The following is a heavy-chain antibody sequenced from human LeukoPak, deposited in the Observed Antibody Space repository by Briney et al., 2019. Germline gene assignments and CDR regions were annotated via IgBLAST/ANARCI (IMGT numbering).Heavy chain of an antibody. D-gene: IGHD3-10*01. CDR2: IIPILGIA. Sequence: SSVKVSCKASGGTFSSYAISWVRQAPGQGLEWIGRIIPILGIANYALKFQGRVTITADKSTSTAYMELSSLRSEDTAVYYCARERYGSGSSMGRNWFDPWGQGSLVTVSS. CDR1: GGTFSSYA. V-gene: IGHV1-69*04. J-gene: IGHJ5*02. CDR3: ARERYGSGSSMGRNWFDP.